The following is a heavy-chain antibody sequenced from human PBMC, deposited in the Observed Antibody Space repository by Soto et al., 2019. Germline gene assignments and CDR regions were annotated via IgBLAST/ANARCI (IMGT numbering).Heavy chain of an antibody. D-gene: IGHD3-22*01. CDR2: ISDSSSYI. Sequence: EVQLVESGGGLVKPGGSLRLSCAASGFTFSTYSMNWVRQAPGKGLEWVSSISDSSSYIYYADSVKGRFTISRDNAKNSLYLQMNSLRAEDTAVYYCARYDSSGYYWPYYYYGMDVWGQGTTVTVPS. J-gene: IGHJ6*02. V-gene: IGHV3-21*01. CDR1: GFTFSTYS. CDR3: ARYDSSGYYWPYYYYGMDV.